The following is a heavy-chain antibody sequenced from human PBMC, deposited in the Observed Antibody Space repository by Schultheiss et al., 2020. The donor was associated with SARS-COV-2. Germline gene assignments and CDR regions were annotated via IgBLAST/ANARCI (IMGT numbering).Heavy chain of an antibody. CDR1: GGSISNYY. CDR3: VRHGVAAAGPNSYYYLDV. V-gene: IGHV4-59*01. J-gene: IGHJ6*03. Sequence: SETLSLTSSVSGGSISNYYWSWIRQPPGKGLEWVGFIYYTGRTSYNPSLKGRVTISVDTSKNQFTLSLTSVTAADAAVYYCVRHGVAAAGPNSYYYLDVWGKGTTVTSP. D-gene: IGHD6-13*01. CDR2: IYYTGRT.